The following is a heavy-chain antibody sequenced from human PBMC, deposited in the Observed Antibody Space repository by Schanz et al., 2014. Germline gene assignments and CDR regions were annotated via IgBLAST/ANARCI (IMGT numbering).Heavy chain of an antibody. D-gene: IGHD5-12*01. CDR2: IYYNGTNK. J-gene: IGHJ6*02. Sequence: VQLLESGGGLVQPGESLRLSCAASGFTFTTYAMTWVRQAPGKGLEWVALIYYNGTNKYYADSVKGRFTISRDNSQNTRYLQMNTLRTEDTAVYYCAKELNRRGGQTNFYYYYGMDVWGQGTTVTVSS. CDR3: AKELNRRGGQTNFYYYYGMDV. CDR1: GFTFTTYA. V-gene: IGHV3-30*18.